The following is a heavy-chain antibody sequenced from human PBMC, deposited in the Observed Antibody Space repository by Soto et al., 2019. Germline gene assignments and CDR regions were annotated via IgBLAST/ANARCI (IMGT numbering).Heavy chain of an antibody. CDR3: ARASGGAVADFDY. CDR2: VYYSGSA. Sequence: SETLSLTCTVSGGSISSSSYYWGWIRQPPGKGLEWIGTVYYSGSAYYNPSLRSRATISRDTSKNEFSLTLTSLTAADTAVYFCARASGGAVADFDYWGQGTLVTVSS. CDR1: GGSISSSSYY. J-gene: IGHJ4*02. D-gene: IGHD6-19*01. V-gene: IGHV4-39*07.